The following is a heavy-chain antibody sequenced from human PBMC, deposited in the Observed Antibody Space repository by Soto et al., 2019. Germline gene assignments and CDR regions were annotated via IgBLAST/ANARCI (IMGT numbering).Heavy chain of an antibody. D-gene: IGHD2-2*01. Sequence: QVQLQQWGAGLLKPSETLSLTCAVYGGSFSGYYWSWIRQPPGKGLEWIGEINHSGSTNYNPSLKSRVTISVDASKNQFSLKLGSVTAADTAVYYCAWGLGTKRFDYWGQGTLVTVSS. J-gene: IGHJ4*02. CDR1: GGSFSGYY. V-gene: IGHV4-34*01. CDR3: AWGLGTKRFDY. CDR2: INHSGST.